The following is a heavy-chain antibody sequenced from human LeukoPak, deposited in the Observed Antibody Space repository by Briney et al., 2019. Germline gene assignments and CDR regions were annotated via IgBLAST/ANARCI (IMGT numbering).Heavy chain of an antibody. D-gene: IGHD5-18*01. CDR2: ISGSGDT. V-gene: IGHV3-23*01. Sequence: GGSLRLSCAVSGFTYSSYAMSWVRQAPGKGPEGVSTISGSGDTYYVDSVKGRFTISRDNSKNTLYLQMNSLRAEDTAVYYCAKEGGYNYGYLDYWDQGTLVTVSS. CDR1: GFTYSSYA. CDR3: AKEGGYNYGYLDY. J-gene: IGHJ4*02.